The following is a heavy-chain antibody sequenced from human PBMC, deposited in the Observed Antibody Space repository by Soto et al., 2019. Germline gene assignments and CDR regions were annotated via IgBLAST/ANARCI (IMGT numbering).Heavy chain of an antibody. V-gene: IGHV1-69*01. CDR2: IIPIFGTA. D-gene: IGHD2-15*01. Sequence: QVQLVQSGAEVKKPGSSVKVSCKASGGTFSSYAISWVRQAPGQGLEWMGGIIPIFGTANYAQKFQGRVTITGAEATRTAYMELSSLRSEDTAVYYCERSVAATFALFDYWGQGSLVTVSS. CDR1: GGTFSSYA. J-gene: IGHJ4*02. CDR3: ERSVAATFALFDY.